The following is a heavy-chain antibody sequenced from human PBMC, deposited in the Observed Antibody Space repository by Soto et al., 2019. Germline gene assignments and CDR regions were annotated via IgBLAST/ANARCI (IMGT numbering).Heavy chain of an antibody. J-gene: IGHJ6*02. CDR1: GFTFGDYW. CDR3: ASLRISYAVDV. Sequence: EVQLVESGGGLVQPGGSLRLSCGVSGFTFGDYWMTWVRQAPGKGLEWVANMNQDGNERFYVDSVKGRFTISRDNAKNSLYLQMKRLRAEDTAVYYCASLRISYAVDVWGQGTTVTVSS. D-gene: IGHD3-10*01. V-gene: IGHV3-7*05. CDR2: MNQDGNER.